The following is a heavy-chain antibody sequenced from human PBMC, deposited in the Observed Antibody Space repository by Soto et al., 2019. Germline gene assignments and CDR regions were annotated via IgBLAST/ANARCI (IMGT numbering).Heavy chain of an antibody. V-gene: IGHV4-59*08. CDR1: GDSINFYY. CDR3: GRHRDFWRGYNTGSDP. J-gene: IGHJ5*02. Sequence: SETLSLTCAVSGDSINFYYWSWIRQPPGKGLEWIGYIYYSGSTTYNPSLKSRVTISVEASKNQVSLKLSSVTAADTAVYYCGRHRDFWRGYNTGSDPWGQGTRVTVSS. CDR2: IYYSGST. D-gene: IGHD3-3*01.